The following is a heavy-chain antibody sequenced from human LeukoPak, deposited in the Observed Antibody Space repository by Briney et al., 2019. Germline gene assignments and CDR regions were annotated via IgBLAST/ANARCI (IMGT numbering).Heavy chain of an antibody. CDR2: ISSSGSTI. CDR1: GFTFSSYE. D-gene: IGHD2-2*01. CDR3: ARGRLVVPAATKNFDY. V-gene: IGHV3-48*03. Sequence: GGSLRLSCAASGFTFSSYEMNWVRQAPGKGLEWVSYISSSGSTIYYADSVKGRFTISRDNAKNSLYLQMNSLRAEDTAVYYCARGRLVVPAATKNFDYWGQGTLVTVSS. J-gene: IGHJ4*02.